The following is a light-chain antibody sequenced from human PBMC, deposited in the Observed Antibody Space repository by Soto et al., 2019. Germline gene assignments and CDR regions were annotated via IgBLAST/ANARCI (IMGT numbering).Light chain of an antibody. J-gene: IGKJ5*01. CDR1: QSVSSN. CDR2: GAS. Sequence: EIVMTQSPATLSVSPGERATLSCRASQSVSSNLAWYQQKPGQAPRLLIYGASTRATGIPARFSGSGSGTEFTLTISSLQSEEFAVYYCQQYDNWPPTCGQGTRLDIK. V-gene: IGKV3-15*01. CDR3: QQYDNWPPT.